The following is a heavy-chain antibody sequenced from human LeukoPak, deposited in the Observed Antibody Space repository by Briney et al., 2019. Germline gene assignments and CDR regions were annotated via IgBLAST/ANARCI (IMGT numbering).Heavy chain of an antibody. J-gene: IGHJ6*03. CDR2: INHSGST. CDR3: ARDRPRLRGYSYGYYYYMDV. Sequence: SETLSLTCAVYGGSFSGYYWSWIRQPPGKGLEWIGEINHSGSTDYNPSLKSRVTISVDTSKNQFSLKLSSVTAADTAVYYCARDRPRLRGYSYGYYYYMDVWGKGTTVTVSS. V-gene: IGHV4-34*01. D-gene: IGHD5-18*01. CDR1: GGSFSGYY.